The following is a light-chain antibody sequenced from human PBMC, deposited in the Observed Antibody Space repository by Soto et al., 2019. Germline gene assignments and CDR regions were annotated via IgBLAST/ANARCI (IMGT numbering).Light chain of an antibody. V-gene: IGLV2-14*02. Sequence: QSALTQPASVSGSSGQSITISCTGTSSDVGSYNLVSWHQQHPGKAPKLIIYEGDKRPSGVSNRFSGSKSGNTASLTISGLQAEDEADYYCNSYTSSSTHVFGTGTKLTVL. CDR3: NSYTSSSTHV. J-gene: IGLJ1*01. CDR2: EGD. CDR1: SSDVGSYNL.